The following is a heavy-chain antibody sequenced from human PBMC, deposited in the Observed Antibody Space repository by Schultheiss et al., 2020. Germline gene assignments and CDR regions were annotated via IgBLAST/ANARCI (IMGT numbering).Heavy chain of an antibody. CDR1: GFTFDDYA. V-gene: IGHV3-21*05. Sequence: GGSLRLSCAASGFTFDDYAMHWVRQAPGKGLEWVSYISSSSSYIYYADSVKGRFTISRDNAKNSLYLQMNSLRAEDTAVYYCAREHYGDYFGYWGQGTLVTVSS. D-gene: IGHD4-17*01. J-gene: IGHJ4*02. CDR3: AREHYGDYFGY. CDR2: ISSSSSYI.